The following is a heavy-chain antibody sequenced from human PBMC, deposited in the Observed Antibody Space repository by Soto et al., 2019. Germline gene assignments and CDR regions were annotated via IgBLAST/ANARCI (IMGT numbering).Heavy chain of an antibody. CDR2: ISSSSSYI. V-gene: IGHV3-21*01. D-gene: IGHD6-19*01. CDR3: ARDLSGWYNS. Sequence: RWSLRLSCAASGFTFSSYSMNWFRQAPGKGLEWVSSISSSSSYIYYADSVKGRFTISRDNAKNSLYLQMNSLRAEDTAVYYCARDLSGWYNSWGQGTLVTVSS. J-gene: IGHJ4*02. CDR1: GFTFSSYS.